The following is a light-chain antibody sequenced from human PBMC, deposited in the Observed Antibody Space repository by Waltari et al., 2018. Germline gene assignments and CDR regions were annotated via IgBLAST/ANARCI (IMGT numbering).Light chain of an antibody. J-gene: IGLJ2*01. Sequence: YQQRPGSAPTMLIDEDDQRPSGVPARFSGSIDSSSNSASLTISGLETEDEADYYCQSYDASVIFGGGTRLTVL. V-gene: IGLV6-57*02. CDR3: QSYDASVI. CDR2: EDD.